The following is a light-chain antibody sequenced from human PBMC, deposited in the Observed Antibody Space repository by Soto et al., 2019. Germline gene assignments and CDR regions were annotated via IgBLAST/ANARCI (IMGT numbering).Light chain of an antibody. V-gene: IGKV3D-20*02. J-gene: IGKJ5*01. CDR3: QQYKNWPL. CDR1: QSLSSNY. CDR2: GAS. Sequence: EIVWTQSPATRSLSPGERATLSCRASQSLSSNYLAWYQQKPGQAPRLLIYGASSRATGIPDRFSGSGSGTDFTLTISRLEPEDFAVYYCQQYKNWPLFGQGTRLEIK.